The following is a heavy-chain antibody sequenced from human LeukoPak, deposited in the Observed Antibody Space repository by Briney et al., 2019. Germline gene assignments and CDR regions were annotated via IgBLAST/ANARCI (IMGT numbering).Heavy chain of an antibody. CDR1: GGSISSGNYH. J-gene: IGHJ5*02. V-gene: IGHV4-39*07. D-gene: IGHD3-22*01. Sequence: PSETLSLTCTVSGGSISSGNYHWAWIRQPPGKGLECVGSIHHSGNAFYNSSLASRVTISVDKSKNQFSLKLSSVTAADTAVYYCARVRGRSSGYYYDSSAPRRFDPWGQGTLVTVSS. CDR2: IHHSGNA. CDR3: ARVRGRSSGYYYDSSAPRRFDP.